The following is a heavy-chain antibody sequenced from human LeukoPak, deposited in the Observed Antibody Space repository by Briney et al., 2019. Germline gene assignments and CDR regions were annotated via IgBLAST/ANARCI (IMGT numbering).Heavy chain of an antibody. CDR3: ARGLEMATISRY. CDR1: GFTFSSYA. J-gene: IGHJ4*02. V-gene: IGHV3-30-3*01. CDR2: ISYDGSNK. D-gene: IGHD5-24*01. Sequence: GGSLRLSCAASGFTFSSYAMHWVRQAPGKGLEWVVVISYDGSNKYYADSVKGRFTISRDNSKNTLYLQMNGLRAEDTAVYYCARGLEMATISRYWGQGTLVTVSS.